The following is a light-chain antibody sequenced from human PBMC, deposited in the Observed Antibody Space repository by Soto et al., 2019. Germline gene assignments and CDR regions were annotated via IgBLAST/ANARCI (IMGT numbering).Light chain of an antibody. CDR2: EVS. J-gene: IGLJ1*01. V-gene: IGLV2-8*01. CDR3: SSYAGSNNYV. Sequence: QSALTQPPSASGSPGQSVTISCTGTSSDVGGYNYVSWYQQHPGTAPKLMIYEVSKRPSGVPDLFAGSKSGNTASLTVSGLQDEDEADYYCSSYAGSNNYVFGTGTKLTVL. CDR1: SSDVGGYNY.